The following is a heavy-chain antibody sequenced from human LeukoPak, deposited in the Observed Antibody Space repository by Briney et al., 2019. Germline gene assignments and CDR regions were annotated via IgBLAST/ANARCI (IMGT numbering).Heavy chain of an antibody. V-gene: IGHV2-5*02. Sequence: SGPTLVKPTQTLTLTCTFSGFSLSTSGVGVGWIRQPPGRALEWLALIYWDDDKRYSPSLKSRLTITKDTSKNQVVLTMTNMDPVDTATYYCAPATTYNWFDPWGQGTLVTVSS. CDR3: APATTYNWFDP. CDR2: IYWDDDK. J-gene: IGHJ5*02. CDR1: GFSLSTSGVG. D-gene: IGHD4-17*01.